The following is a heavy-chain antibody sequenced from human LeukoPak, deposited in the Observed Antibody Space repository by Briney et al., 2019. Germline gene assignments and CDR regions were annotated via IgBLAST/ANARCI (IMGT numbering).Heavy chain of an antibody. D-gene: IGHD6-19*01. J-gene: IGHJ1*01. Sequence: GGSLRLSCAASGFTFSSYGMHWVRQAPGKGLEWVAVISYDGSNKYYADSVKGRFTISRDNSKNTLYLQMNSLRAGDTAVYYCAKDYQWLAATAEYVQHWGQGTLVTVS. V-gene: IGHV3-30*18. CDR3: AKDYQWLAATAEYVQH. CDR1: GFTFSSYG. CDR2: ISYDGSNK.